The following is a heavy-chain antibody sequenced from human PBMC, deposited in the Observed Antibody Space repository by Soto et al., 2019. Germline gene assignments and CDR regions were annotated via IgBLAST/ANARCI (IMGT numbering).Heavy chain of an antibody. V-gene: IGHV3-23*01. CDR2: ISGSGDST. Sequence: EVQLLESGGGLVQPGGSLRLSCAASGFTFSSYAMSWVRQAPGKGLEWVSVISGSGDSTYYADSVKGRFTISRDNSKNTLYLQMNSLRAEDTAVYYCARRTSGWYLDYWGKGTLVTVSS. J-gene: IGHJ4*02. CDR3: ARRTSGWYLDY. CDR1: GFTFSSYA. D-gene: IGHD6-19*01.